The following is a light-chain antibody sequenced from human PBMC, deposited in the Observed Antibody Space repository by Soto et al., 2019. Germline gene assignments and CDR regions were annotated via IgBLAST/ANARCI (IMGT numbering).Light chain of an antibody. CDR2: EAS. Sequence: QSALTQPASVSGSPGQSITISCTGTSSDVESYNLVSWYQQHPGKAPRLMIYEASKRPSGVSNRFSGSESDNTASLTISGLQAEDEADYYCCSYTSSSTSYVFGTGTKLTVL. J-gene: IGLJ1*01. V-gene: IGLV2-14*02. CDR3: CSYTSSSTSYV. CDR1: SSDVESYNL.